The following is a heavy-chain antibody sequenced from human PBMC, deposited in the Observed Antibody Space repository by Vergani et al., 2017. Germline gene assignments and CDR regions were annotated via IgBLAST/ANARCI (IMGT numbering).Heavy chain of an antibody. CDR2: ISGSGGST. J-gene: IGHJ4*02. CDR3: ATRLEVGVVAASPDY. Sequence: EVQLLESGGGLVQPGGSLRLSCAASGFPFSSYAMSWVRQAPGRGLEWVSAISGSGGSTYYADSVKGLFTISRDNSRNTLYLQMNSLRAEDTAVDYCATRLEVGVVAASPDYWGQGTLVTVSS. D-gene: IGHD2-15*01. CDR1: GFPFSSYA. V-gene: IGHV3-23*01.